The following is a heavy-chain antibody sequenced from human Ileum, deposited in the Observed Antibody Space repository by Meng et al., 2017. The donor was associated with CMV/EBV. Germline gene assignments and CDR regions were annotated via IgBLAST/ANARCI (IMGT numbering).Heavy chain of an antibody. J-gene: IGHJ6*02. Sequence: SVKVSCKASGGTFSSYAISWVRQAPGQGLEWMGGIIPILGIANYAQKFQGRVTITADKSTSTAYMELSSLRSEDTAVYYCASNEGYCSSTSCPYYYYYGMDVWGQGTTVTVSS. D-gene: IGHD2-2*01. CDR3: ASNEGYCSSTSCPYYYYYGMDV. CDR2: IIPILGIA. V-gene: IGHV1-69*10. CDR1: GGTFSSYA.